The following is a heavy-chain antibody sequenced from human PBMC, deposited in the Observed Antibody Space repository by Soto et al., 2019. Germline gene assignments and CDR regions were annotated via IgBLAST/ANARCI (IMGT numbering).Heavy chain of an antibody. CDR1: GGSISSGGYY. J-gene: IGHJ4*02. D-gene: IGHD3-10*01. Sequence: QVQLQESGPGLVKPSQTLSLTCTVSGGSISSGGYYWSWIRQHPGKGLEWIGYIYYSGSTYYNPSLKSGVNISVDTSKNQFSLQLSAVTAADTAVYYCARVRVRGVIGYWGQGTLVTVSS. CDR3: ARVRVRGVIGY. CDR2: IYYSGST. V-gene: IGHV4-31*03.